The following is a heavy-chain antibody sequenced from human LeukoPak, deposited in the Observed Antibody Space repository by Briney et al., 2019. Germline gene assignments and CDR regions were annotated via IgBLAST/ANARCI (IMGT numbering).Heavy chain of an antibody. V-gene: IGHV1-18*01. CDR3: ARLISLTTPPYFYYYMDV. D-gene: IGHD1-1*01. J-gene: IGHJ6*02. CDR2: ISPYNGNI. CDR1: GYTFSNYD. Sequence: TSVKVSCKTSGYTFSNYDITWVRQAPGQRLEWMGWISPYNGNINYAQNIQGRVTMTTDTSTSTAYMELRSLRFEDTAVYYCARLISLTTPPYFYYYMDVWGQGTTVIVSS.